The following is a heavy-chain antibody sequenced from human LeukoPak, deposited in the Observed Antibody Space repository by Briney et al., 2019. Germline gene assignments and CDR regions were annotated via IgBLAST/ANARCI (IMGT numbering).Heavy chain of an antibody. J-gene: IGHJ4*02. CDR3: ARVHYGSGSLDY. V-gene: IGHV3-30*14. CDR1: GFTFSSYA. CDR2: ISYDGSNK. D-gene: IGHD3-10*01. Sequence: GGSLRLSCAASGFTFSSYAMHWVRQAPGKGLEWVAVISYDGSNKYYTGSVKGRFTISRENAKNSLYLQMNSLRAGDTAVCYCARVHYGSGSLDYWGQGTLVTVSS.